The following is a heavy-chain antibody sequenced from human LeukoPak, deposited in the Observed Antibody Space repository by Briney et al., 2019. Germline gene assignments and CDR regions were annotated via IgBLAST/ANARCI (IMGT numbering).Heavy chain of an antibody. CDR1: GCTFNSYA. Sequence: SVKVSCKASGCTFNSYAISWVRQAPGQGLEWMGGIMPLFGTANYAQEFQARVTFTTDESASTAYMEASSLRSEDTAVYYCASGSLGDGYGVGDYYQYMDVWGKGTTVTVSS. CDR2: IMPLFGTA. V-gene: IGHV1-69*05. CDR3: ASGSLGDGYGVGDYYQYMDV. J-gene: IGHJ6*03. D-gene: IGHD5-24*01.